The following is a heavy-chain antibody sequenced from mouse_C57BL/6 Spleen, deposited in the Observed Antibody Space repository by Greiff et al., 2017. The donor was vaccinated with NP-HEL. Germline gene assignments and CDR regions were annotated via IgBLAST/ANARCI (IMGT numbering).Heavy chain of an antibody. CDR2: IDPEDGET. Sequence: EVQLQQSGAELVKPGASVKLSCTASGFNIKDYYMHWVKQRTEQGLEWIGRIDPEDGETNYAPKFQGKATITADTSSNTAYLQLSSLTSEDTAVYYCARSLITTVVAENYAMDYWGQGTSVTVSS. D-gene: IGHD1-1*01. CDR1: GFNIKDYY. V-gene: IGHV14-2*01. CDR3: ARSLITTVVAENYAMDY. J-gene: IGHJ4*01.